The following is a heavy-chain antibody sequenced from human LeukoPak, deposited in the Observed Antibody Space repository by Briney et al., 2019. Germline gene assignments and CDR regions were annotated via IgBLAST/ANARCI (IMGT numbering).Heavy chain of an antibody. D-gene: IGHD5-12*01. CDR2: INPGGSSI. CDR3: ARVVEWLRLPEGYDY. J-gene: IGHJ4*02. Sequence: PGGSLRLSCAASGFTFSSYWMHWVRQVPGKGLVWVARINPGGSSITYADSVKGRFTISRDNAKNSLYLQMNSLRAEDTAVYYCARVVEWLRLPEGYDYWGQGTLVTVSS. V-gene: IGHV3-74*01. CDR1: GFTFSSYW.